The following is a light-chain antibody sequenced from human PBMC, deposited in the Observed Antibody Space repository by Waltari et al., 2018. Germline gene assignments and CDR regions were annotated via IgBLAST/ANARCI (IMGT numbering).Light chain of an antibody. CDR2: DND. CDR1: SSYNGNSL. J-gene: IGLJ3*02. Sequence: SVFTQPPSVSAAPGQKVTISCSGVSSYNGNSLVPWYHQLPAATPKLLINDNDKRPSAIPDRLSASKSGTSATLDITGLQIGDEADYYCATWDNSLTAVVFGGGTKLTVL. V-gene: IGLV1-51*01. CDR3: ATWDNSLTAVV.